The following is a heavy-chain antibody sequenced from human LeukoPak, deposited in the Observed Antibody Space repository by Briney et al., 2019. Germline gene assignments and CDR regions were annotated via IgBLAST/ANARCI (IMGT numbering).Heavy chain of an antibody. CDR1: GGSISSDY. Sequence: KTSETLSLTCTVSGGSISSDYWSWIRQPPGKGLERIGYISYSGSTNSNPSPKSRVTISIDTSKNQFSLKLTSVTATDTAVYYCARLTARSWFDPWGQGTLVTVSS. CDR3: ARLTARSWFDP. CDR2: ISYSGST. V-gene: IGHV4-59*08. D-gene: IGHD1-14*01. J-gene: IGHJ5*02.